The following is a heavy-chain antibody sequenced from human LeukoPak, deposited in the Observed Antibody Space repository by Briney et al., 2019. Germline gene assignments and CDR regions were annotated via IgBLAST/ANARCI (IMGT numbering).Heavy chain of an antibody. CDR1: GFTFSNYE. Sequence: PGGSLRLSCAASGFTFSNYEMNWVRQAPGKGLEWISYISVSGITIYYADSVKGRFTISRDNAKNSLYLQMNSLRAEDTAVYYWVRRWNTYWGQGTLVTVSS. CDR3: VRRWNTY. CDR2: ISVSGITI. V-gene: IGHV3-48*03. D-gene: IGHD1-1*01. J-gene: IGHJ4*02.